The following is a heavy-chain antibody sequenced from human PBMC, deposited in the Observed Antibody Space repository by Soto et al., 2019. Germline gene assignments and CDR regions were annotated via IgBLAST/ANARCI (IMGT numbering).Heavy chain of an antibody. CDR3: ARNTGHNLLDV. CDR2: TYYSSQWYS. CDR1: VDSVSSVNAA. Sequence: SQRLCLTCAISVDSVSSVNAACDSVSHSPPKGLEWLGKTYYSSQWYSDYALSVNSRIPITPDTSKNQFSLRLNSVTPEDTAVDFCARNTGHNLLDVWGQGTMVTVSS. V-gene: IGHV6-1*01. J-gene: IGHJ3*01.